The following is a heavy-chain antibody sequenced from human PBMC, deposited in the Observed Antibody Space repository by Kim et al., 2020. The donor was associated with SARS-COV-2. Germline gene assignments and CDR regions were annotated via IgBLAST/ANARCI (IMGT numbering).Heavy chain of an antibody. CDR1: RFAFSTYT. CDR3: AKDRVPDAKWEVDF. Sequence: GGSLRLSCVPSRFAFSTYTMSWFRQAPGKGLEWVSSIFGGDTFYADSVKGRFTISRDNSKNILYLQMSRLRTEDTAIYYCAKDRVPDAKWEVDFWGQGTLVSVTS. J-gene: IGHJ4*02. D-gene: IGHD1-26*01. V-gene: IGHV3-23*01. CDR2: IFGGDT.